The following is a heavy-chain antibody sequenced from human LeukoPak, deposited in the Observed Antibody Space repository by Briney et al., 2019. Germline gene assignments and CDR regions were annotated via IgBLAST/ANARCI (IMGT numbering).Heavy chain of an antibody. J-gene: IGHJ3*02. V-gene: IGHV4-39*07. Sequence: PSETLSLTCTVSGGSISTSPYSWGWIRQPPGKGLEWIGTNYDSGGTYYNPSLRSRVTISVDTSKNQFSLKLTSVTAADTAVYYCATEVITMVRGIIAHDAFDIRGQGTMVTVSS. CDR1: GGSISTSPYS. CDR3: ATEVITMVRGIIAHDAFDI. D-gene: IGHD3-10*01. CDR2: NYDSGGT.